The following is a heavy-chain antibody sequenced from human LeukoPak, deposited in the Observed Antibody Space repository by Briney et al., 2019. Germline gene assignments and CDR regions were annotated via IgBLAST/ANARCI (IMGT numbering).Heavy chain of an antibody. Sequence: KTGGSLRLSCAASGFTFSSYGMHWVRQAPGKGLEWVAVIWYDGSNKYYADSVKGRFTISRDNSKNTLYLQMNSLRAEDTAVYYCAREESLWFGDLMGFDYWGQGTLVTVSS. D-gene: IGHD3-10*01. CDR2: IWYDGSNK. V-gene: IGHV3-33*01. CDR3: AREESLWFGDLMGFDY. CDR1: GFTFSSYG. J-gene: IGHJ4*02.